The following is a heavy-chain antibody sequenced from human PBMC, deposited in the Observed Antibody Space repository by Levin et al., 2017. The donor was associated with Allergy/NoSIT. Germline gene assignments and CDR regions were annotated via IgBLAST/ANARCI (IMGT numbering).Heavy chain of an antibody. CDR2: IKQDGSEK. J-gene: IGHJ3*02. D-gene: IGHD3-10*01. Sequence: PSETLSLTCAASGFTFSSYWMSWVRQAPGKGLEWVANIKQDGSEKYYVDSVKGRFTISRDNAKNSLYLQMNSLRAEDTAVYYCARLYYYGSGSSGAFDIWGQGTMVTVSS. CDR1: GFTFSSYW. CDR3: ARLYYYGSGSSGAFDI. V-gene: IGHV3-7*04.